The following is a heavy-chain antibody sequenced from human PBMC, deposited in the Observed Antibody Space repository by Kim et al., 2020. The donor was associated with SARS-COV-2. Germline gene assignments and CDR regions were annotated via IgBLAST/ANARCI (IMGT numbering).Heavy chain of an antibody. CDR2: ISSSSSYI. J-gene: IGHJ6*02. Sequence: GGSLRLSCAASGFTFSSYSMNWVRQAPGKGLEWVSSISSSSSYIYYADSVKGRFTISRDNAKNSLYLQMNSLRAEDTAVYYCARQVTTVTYGDYYYYYGMDVWGQGTTVTVSS. CDR3: ARQVTTVTYGDYYYYYGMDV. CDR1: GFTFSSYS. V-gene: IGHV3-21*01. D-gene: IGHD4-17*01.